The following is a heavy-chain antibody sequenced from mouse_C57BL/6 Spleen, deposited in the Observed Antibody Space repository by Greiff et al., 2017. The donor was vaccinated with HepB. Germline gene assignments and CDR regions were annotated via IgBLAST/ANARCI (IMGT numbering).Heavy chain of an antibody. CDR2: ISDGGSYT. J-gene: IGHJ1*03. V-gene: IGHV5-4*01. CDR3: ARLGRRNWYFDV. CDR1: GFTFSSYA. Sequence: DVQLVESGGGLVKPGGSLKLSCAASGFTFSSYAMSWVRQTPEKRLEWVATISDGGSYTYYPDNVKGRFTISRDNAKNNLYLQMSHLKSEDTAMYYCARLGRRNWYFDVWGTGTTVTVSS.